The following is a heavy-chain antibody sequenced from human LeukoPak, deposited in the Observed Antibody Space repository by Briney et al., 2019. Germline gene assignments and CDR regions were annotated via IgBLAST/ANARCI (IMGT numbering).Heavy chain of an antibody. CDR1: GFTFGDYA. J-gene: IGHJ3*02. CDR2: IRSKAYGGTT. V-gene: IGHV3-49*04. D-gene: IGHD1-26*01. CDR3: TRALGEGNAFDI. Sequence: PGGSLRLSCTASGFTFGDYAMSWVRQAPGKGLEWVGFIRSKAYGGTTEYAASVKGRFTISRDDSKSIAYLQMNSLKTEDTAVYYCTRALGEGNAFDIWGQGTMVTVSS.